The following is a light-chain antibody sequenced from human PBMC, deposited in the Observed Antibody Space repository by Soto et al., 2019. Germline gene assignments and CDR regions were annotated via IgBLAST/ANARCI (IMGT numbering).Light chain of an antibody. Sequence: QSVLTQPPSVSAAPGQKVTISCSGSSSNIGNNYVSWYQQLPGTAPKFLIYDNNKRPSGIPDRFSGSKSGTSATLDITGLQTGDEADYYCGTWDSSLSAYVFGTGTKLTVL. CDR3: GTWDSSLSAYV. CDR2: DNN. J-gene: IGLJ1*01. CDR1: SSNIGNNY. V-gene: IGLV1-51*01.